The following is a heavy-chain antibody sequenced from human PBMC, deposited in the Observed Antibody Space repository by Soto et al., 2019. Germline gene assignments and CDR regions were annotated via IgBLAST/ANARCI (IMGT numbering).Heavy chain of an antibody. V-gene: IGHV4-4*07. CDR3: ARDRWYSSSWYAQGYYYGMDV. D-gene: IGHD6-13*01. CDR1: GGSISSYY. Sequence: QVQLQESGPGLVKPSETLSLTCTVSGGSISSYYWSWIRQPAGKGLEWIGRIYTSGSTNYNPSLTSRVTMSVDTSKNQFSLKLSSVTAADTAVYYCARDRWYSSSWYAQGYYYGMDVWGQGTTVTVSS. J-gene: IGHJ6*02. CDR2: IYTSGST.